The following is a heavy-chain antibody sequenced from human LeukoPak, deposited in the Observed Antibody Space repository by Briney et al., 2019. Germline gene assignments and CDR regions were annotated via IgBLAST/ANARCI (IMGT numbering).Heavy chain of an antibody. CDR3: AKSPGYSRRLIDY. V-gene: IGHV3-23*01. CDR2: ISGSGDST. D-gene: IGHD6-13*01. J-gene: IGHJ4*02. CDR1: GFTFSNYG. Sequence: GGSLRLSCAASGFTFSNYGMSWVRQAPGKGLEWVSGISGSGDSTDYADSVKGRFTISRDNSKNTLYLQMNSLRAEDTAVYYCAKSPGYSRRLIDYWGQGSLVSVSS.